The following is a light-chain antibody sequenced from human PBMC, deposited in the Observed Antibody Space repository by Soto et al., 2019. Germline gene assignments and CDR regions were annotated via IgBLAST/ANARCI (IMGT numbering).Light chain of an antibody. CDR2: EVS. J-gene: IGLJ1*01. CDR3: NSQRSSGTRV. CDR1: SSDVGGYIH. V-gene: IGLV2-14*01. Sequence: QSVLTQPASVSGSPGQSITISCTGTSSDVGGYIHVSWYQHHPGKAPKLMIYEVSNRPSGVSNRFSGSKSGYTASLTLSGLQAEDGADYYCNSQRSSGTRVFGTGTKLTVL.